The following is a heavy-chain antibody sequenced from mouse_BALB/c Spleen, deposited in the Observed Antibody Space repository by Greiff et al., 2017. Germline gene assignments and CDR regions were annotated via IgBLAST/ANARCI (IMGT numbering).Heavy chain of an antibody. CDR1: GFTFSSFG. J-gene: IGHJ4*01. CDR3: ARYYRYDVYYAMDY. Sequence: EVKVVESGGGLVQPGGSRKLSCAASGFTFSSFGMHWVRQAPEKGLEWVAYISSGSSTIYYADTVKGRFTISRDNPKNTLFLQMTSLRSEDTAMYYCARYYRYDVYYAMDYWGQGTSVTVSS. CDR2: ISSGSSTI. D-gene: IGHD2-14*01. V-gene: IGHV5-17*02.